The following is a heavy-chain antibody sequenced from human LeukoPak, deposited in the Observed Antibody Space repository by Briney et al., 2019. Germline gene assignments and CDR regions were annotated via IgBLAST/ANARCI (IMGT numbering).Heavy chain of an antibody. CDR2: ISDNGGST. V-gene: IGHV3-23*01. CDR1: GFTVSSNY. CDR3: AKEEYFDWLSGFDY. J-gene: IGHJ4*02. D-gene: IGHD3-9*01. Sequence: GGSLRLSCAASGFTVSSNYMSWVRQAPGKGLEWVSAISDNGGSTYYADSVKGRFTISRDNSKNTLYLQMNSLRAEDTAIYYCAKEEYFDWLSGFDYWGQGTLVTVSS.